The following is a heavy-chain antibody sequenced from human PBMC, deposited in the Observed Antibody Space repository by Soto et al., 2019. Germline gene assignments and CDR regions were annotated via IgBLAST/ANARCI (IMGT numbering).Heavy chain of an antibody. J-gene: IGHJ4*02. CDR3: ARDPLGYSSGWHDY. CDR1: GGSISSYY. Sequence: PSETLSLTCTVSGGSISSYYWSWVRQPPGKGLEWIGYIYYSGSTNYNPSLKSRVTISVDTSKNQFSLKLSSVTAADTAVYYCARDPLGYSSGWHDYWGQGTLVTVSS. CDR2: IYYSGST. V-gene: IGHV4-59*01. D-gene: IGHD6-25*01.